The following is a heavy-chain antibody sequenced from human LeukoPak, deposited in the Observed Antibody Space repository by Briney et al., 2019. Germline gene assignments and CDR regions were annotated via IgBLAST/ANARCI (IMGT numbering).Heavy chain of an antibody. V-gene: IGHV1-69*05. D-gene: IGHD2-2*01. CDR2: IIPIFGTA. CDR1: GGTFSSYA. J-gene: IGHJ5*02. Sequence: ASVKVSCKASGGTFSSYAISWVRQAPGQGLEWMGGIIPIFGTANYAQKLQGRVTITTVESTSTAYMELSSLRSEDTAVYYCASTVVVPAAHIEYNWFDPWGQGTLVTVSS. CDR3: ASTVVVPAAHIEYNWFDP.